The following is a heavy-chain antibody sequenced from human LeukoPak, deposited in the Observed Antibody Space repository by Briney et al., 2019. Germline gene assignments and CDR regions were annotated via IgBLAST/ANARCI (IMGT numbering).Heavy chain of an antibody. CDR3: AKVMSLNWFDP. CDR1: GFTFSSYA. Sequence: GGSLRLSCAASGFTFSSYAMSWVRQAPAKGLEWVSAISGSGGSTYYADSVKGRFTISRDNSKNTLYLQMSSLRAEDTAVYYCAKVMSLNWFDPWGQGTLVTVSS. CDR2: ISGSGGST. J-gene: IGHJ5*02. V-gene: IGHV3-23*01.